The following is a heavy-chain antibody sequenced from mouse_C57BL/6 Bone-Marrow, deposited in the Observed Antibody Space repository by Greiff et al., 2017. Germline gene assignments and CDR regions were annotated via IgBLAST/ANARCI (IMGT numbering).Heavy chain of an antibody. CDR3: ARRDVWYVDG. D-gene: IGHD3-3*01. Sequence: QVQLQQPGAELVMPGASVKLSCKASGYTFTSYWMHWVKQRPGQGLEWIGEIDPSDSYTNYNQKFKGKSTLTVDKSSSTAYMQRSSLTSEDAEVYYCARRDVWYVDGWGTGTTVTVSA. CDR2: IDPSDSYT. V-gene: IGHV1-69*01. CDR1: GYTFTSYW. J-gene: IGHJ1*03.